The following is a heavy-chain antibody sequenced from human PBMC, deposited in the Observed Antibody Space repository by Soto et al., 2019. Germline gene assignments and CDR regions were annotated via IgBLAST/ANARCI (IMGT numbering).Heavy chain of an antibody. CDR2: ISAYNGNT. CDR3: ARGWELQGPSLLNAFDI. V-gene: IGHV1-18*04. D-gene: IGHD1-26*01. J-gene: IGHJ3*02. CDR1: GYTFTSYG. Sequence: ASVKVSCKASGYTFTSYGISWVRQAPGQGLEWMGWISAYNGNTNYAQKLQGRVTMTTDTSTSTAYMELRSLRSDDTAVYYCARGWELQGPSLLNAFDIWGQGTMVTVSS.